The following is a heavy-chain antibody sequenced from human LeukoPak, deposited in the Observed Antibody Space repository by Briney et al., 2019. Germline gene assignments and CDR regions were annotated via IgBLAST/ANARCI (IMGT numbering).Heavy chain of an antibody. CDR3: AKAYGTNGYYQLPIDF. J-gene: IGHJ4*02. CDR2: ITAGGDTT. CDR1: GFTFSCNA. V-gene: IGHV3-23*01. D-gene: IGHD3-22*01. Sequence: GGSLRLSCAASGFTFSCNAMTWVRQAPGKGLECVSAITAGGDTTYYADSVKGRFTISRDNSRNTLYLQLNNLRADDTALYYCAKAYGTNGYYQLPIDFWGRGTLVTVSS.